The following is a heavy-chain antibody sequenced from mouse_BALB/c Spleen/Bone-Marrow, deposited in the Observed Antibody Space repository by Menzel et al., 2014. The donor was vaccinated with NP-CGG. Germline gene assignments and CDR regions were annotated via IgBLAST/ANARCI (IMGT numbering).Heavy chain of an antibody. D-gene: IGHD3-2*01. CDR1: GYTFTSYY. J-gene: IGHJ4*01. V-gene: IGHV1S120*01. CDR3: KRSRRDRYY. CDR2: INPSNGGT. Sequence: QVQLQQSGAELVKPGASVKLSCKASGYTFTSYYIYWVKQRPGQGLEWIGEINPSNGGTNFNEKFKSKATLTVDKSSSTSTTQLKNQTAEESESSELKRSRRDRYYWGQGTTVTVSS.